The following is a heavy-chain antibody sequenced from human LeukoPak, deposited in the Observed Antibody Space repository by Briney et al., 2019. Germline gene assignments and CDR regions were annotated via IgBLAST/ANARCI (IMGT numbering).Heavy chain of an antibody. J-gene: IGHJ5*02. D-gene: IGHD3-22*01. Sequence: GASVKVSCKASGYTFTGYYMHWVRQAPGQGLEWMGWIIPNSGGTNYAQKFQGRVTMTRDTSISTAYMELSRLRSDDTAVYYCAREDYYDSSGLINWFDPWGQGTLVTVSS. CDR3: AREDYYDSSGLINWFDP. V-gene: IGHV1-2*02. CDR2: IIPNSGGT. CDR1: GYTFTGYY.